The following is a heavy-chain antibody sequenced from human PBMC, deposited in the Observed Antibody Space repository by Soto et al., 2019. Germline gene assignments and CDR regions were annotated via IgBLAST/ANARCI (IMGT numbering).Heavy chain of an antibody. Sequence: KPSETLSLTCAVSGYSISSGYYWGWIRQPPGKGLEWIGNIYHSGTTYYEPSLKSRVTISLDTSRNLFSLKLSSVTAADTAVYYCTSGRGISSTDSWGQGTLVTVSS. J-gene: IGHJ5*01. D-gene: IGHD3-10*01. CDR1: GYSISSGYY. CDR2: IYHSGTT. CDR3: TSGRGISSTDS. V-gene: IGHV4-38-2*01.